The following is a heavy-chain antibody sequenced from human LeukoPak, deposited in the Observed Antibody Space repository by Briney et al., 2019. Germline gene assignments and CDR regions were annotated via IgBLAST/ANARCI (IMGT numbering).Heavy chain of an antibody. CDR3: AKSYSYGPYYYYGMDV. V-gene: IGHV3-23*01. CDR2: ISGSGGST. D-gene: IGHD5-18*01. J-gene: IGHJ6*02. CDR1: GFTFSSYA. Sequence: PGGSLRLSCAASGFTFSSYAMSSVRQAPGKGLEWVSAISGSGGSTYYADSVKGRFTISRDNSKNTLDLQMNSLRAEDTAVYYCAKSYSYGPYYYYGMDVWGQGTTVTVSS.